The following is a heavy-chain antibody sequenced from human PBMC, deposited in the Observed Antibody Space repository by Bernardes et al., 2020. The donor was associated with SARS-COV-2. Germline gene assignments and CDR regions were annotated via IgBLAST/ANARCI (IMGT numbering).Heavy chain of an antibody. CDR1: GGCFSGYS. D-gene: IGHD3-3*01. CDR3: ARGLGLPFTIFGVVQSWWFDP. J-gene: IGHJ5*02. V-gene: IGHV4-34*01. Sequence: SETLSLTCAVYGGCFSGYSWSWMRQSPGKGLEWIGDINHSGSTNYNPSLKTRVTMSLDTSKNQFSLKLSSVTAADTAVYYCARGLGLPFTIFGVVQSWWFDPWGQGTLVTVSS. CDR2: INHSGST.